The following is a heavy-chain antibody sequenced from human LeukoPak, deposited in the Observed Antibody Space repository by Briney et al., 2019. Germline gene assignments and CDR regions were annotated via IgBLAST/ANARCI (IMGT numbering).Heavy chain of an antibody. V-gene: IGHV3-15*01. CDR1: GFTFSNAW. J-gene: IGHJ5*02. CDR3: TTDTLLWFGESNWFDP. D-gene: IGHD3-10*01. Sequence: VKPGGSLILSCAASGFTFSNAWMSWVRQAPGKGLEWVGRIKSKTDGGTTDYAAPVKGRFTISRDDSRNTLYLQMNSLKTEDTAVYYCTTDTLLWFGESNWFDPWGQGTLVTVSS. CDR2: IKSKTDGGTT.